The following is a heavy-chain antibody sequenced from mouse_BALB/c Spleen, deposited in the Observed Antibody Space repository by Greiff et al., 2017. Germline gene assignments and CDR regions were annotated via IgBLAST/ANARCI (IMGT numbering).Heavy chain of an antibody. CDR2: INPGSGGT. D-gene: IGHD1-1*01. CDR1: GYAFTNYL. V-gene: IGHV1-54*01. Sequence: VQLQESGAELVRPGTSVQVSCKASGYAFTNYLIAWVKQRPGQGLEWIGVINPGSGGTNYNEKFKGKATLTADKSSSTAYMQLSSLTSDDSAVYFCARWDYYGYAMDYWGQGTSVTVSS. J-gene: IGHJ4*01. CDR3: ARWDYYGYAMDY.